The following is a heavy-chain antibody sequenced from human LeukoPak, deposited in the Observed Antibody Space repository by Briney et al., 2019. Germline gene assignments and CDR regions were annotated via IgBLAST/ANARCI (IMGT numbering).Heavy chain of an antibody. CDR3: ATPGSRFGEVAFDY. V-gene: IGHV1-24*01. CDR2: FDPEDGET. J-gene: IGHJ4*02. D-gene: IGHD3-10*01. CDR1: GYTFTGYY. Sequence: ASVKVSCKASGYTFTGYYMHWVRQAPGKGLEWMGGFDPEDGETIYAQKFQGRVTMTEDTSTDTAYMELSSLRSEDTAVYYCATPGSRFGEVAFDYWGQGTLVTVSS.